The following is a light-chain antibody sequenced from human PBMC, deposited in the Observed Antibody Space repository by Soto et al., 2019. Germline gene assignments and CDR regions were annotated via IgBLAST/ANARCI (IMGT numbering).Light chain of an antibody. Sequence: EIVMTQSPATLSVSPGERATLSCRASQSVSTNLAWYQQKPGQAPRLLIFGASTRATDVPARFRGSGSGTEFTLTISTLKSEDFALYYLLQHNSWPRTFGQGTRLEV. J-gene: IGKJ1*01. CDR3: LQHNSWPRT. CDR1: QSVSTN. CDR2: GAS. V-gene: IGKV3-15*01.